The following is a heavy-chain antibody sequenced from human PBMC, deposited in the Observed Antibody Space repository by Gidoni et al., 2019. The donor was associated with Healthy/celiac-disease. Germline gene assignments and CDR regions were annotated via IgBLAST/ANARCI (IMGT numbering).Heavy chain of an antibody. D-gene: IGHD5-18*01. CDR1: GLTFTGYF. Sequence: HVQLVQSGAEVKKPGASVKASCKPSGLTFTGYFMLWVRQAPGHGLAWMGWMNPNSGGTNYAQKVQGRVTITRDTSISTAYMEMSRLRSDDTAVYYCAREGSVEYEGRDTAMVTGYFDYWGQGTLVTVSS. V-gene: IGHV1-2*02. CDR2: MNPNSGGT. CDR3: AREGSVEYEGRDTAMVTGYFDY. J-gene: IGHJ4*02.